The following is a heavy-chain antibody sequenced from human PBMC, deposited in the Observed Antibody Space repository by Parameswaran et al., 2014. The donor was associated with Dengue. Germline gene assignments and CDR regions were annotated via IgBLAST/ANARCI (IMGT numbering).Heavy chain of an antibody. Sequence: WIRQPPGKGLEWVSYISSSGSTIYYADSVKGRFTISRDNAKNSLYLQMNSLRAEDTAVYYCARESGGSSSALDYWGQGTLVTVSS. CDR3: ARESGGSSSALDY. D-gene: IGHD6-6*01. CDR2: ISSSGSTI. J-gene: IGHJ4*02. V-gene: IGHV3-11*01.